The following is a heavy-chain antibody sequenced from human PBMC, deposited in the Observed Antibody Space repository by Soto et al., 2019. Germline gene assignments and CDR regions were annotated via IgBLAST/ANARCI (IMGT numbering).Heavy chain of an antibody. CDR3: ARRGSSSWYYYYGMDV. J-gene: IGHJ6*02. CDR2: IYHSGST. Sequence: SETLSLTCAVSGGSISSSNWWSWVRQPPGKGLEWIGEIYHSGSTNYNPSLKSRVTIPVDKSKNQFSLKLSSVTAADTAVYYCARRGSSSWYYYYGMDVWGQGTTVTVSS. V-gene: IGHV4-4*02. D-gene: IGHD6-13*01. CDR1: GGSISSSNW.